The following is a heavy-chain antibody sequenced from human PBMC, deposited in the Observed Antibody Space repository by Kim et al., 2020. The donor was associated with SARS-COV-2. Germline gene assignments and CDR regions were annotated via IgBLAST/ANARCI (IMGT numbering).Heavy chain of an antibody. CDR3: AKGPGQDYYGSGSYQPNFDY. D-gene: IGHD3-10*01. J-gene: IGHJ4*02. CDR1: GFTFSSYG. Sequence: GGSLRLSCAASGFTFSSYGMHWVRQAPGKGLEWVAVISYDGSNKYYADSVKGRFTISRDNSKNTLYLQMNSLRAEDTAVYYCAKGPGQDYYGSGSYQPNFDYWGQGTMVTVSS. V-gene: IGHV3-30*18. CDR2: ISYDGSNK.